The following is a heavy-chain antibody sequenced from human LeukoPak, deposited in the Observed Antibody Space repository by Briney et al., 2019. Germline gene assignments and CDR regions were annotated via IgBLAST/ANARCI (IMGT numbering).Heavy chain of an antibody. J-gene: IGHJ3*02. V-gene: IGHV4-4*07. D-gene: IGHD4-23*01. CDR1: GGSISSYY. CDR3: ATDYGGNSGPDAFDI. CDR2: IYTSGST. Sequence: SETLSLTCTVSGGSISSYYWSWIRQPAGKGLEWIGRIYTSGSTNYNPSLKSRVTISVDTSKNQFSLKLSSVTAADTAVYYCATDYGGNSGPDAFDIWGQGTMVTVSS.